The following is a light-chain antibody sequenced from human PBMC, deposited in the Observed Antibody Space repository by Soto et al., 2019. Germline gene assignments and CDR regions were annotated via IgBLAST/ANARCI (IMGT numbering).Light chain of an antibody. J-gene: IGKJ1*01. CDR1: QSISSW. CDR3: QQYNSYSWT. V-gene: IGKV1-5*01. Sequence: DIQMTQSPSTLFASVGDRVTITCRASQSISSWLAWYQQKPGKAPKLLIYDASSLESGVPSRFSGSGSGTEFTLTISILQPDDFATYYCQQYNSYSWTFGQGTKVEIK. CDR2: DAS.